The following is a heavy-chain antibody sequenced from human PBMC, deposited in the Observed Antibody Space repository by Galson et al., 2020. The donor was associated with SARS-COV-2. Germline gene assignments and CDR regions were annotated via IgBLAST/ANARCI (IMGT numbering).Heavy chain of an antibody. CDR1: GGSFSGYY. J-gene: IGHJ4*02. CDR3: ARGGGYSYGAIDY. Sequence: LETLSLTCAVYGGSFSGYYWSWIRQPPGKGLEWIGEINHSGSTNYNPSLKSRVTISVDTSKNQFSLKLSSVTAADTAVYYCARGGGYSYGAIDYWGQGTLVTVSS. D-gene: IGHD5-18*01. CDR2: INHSGST. V-gene: IGHV4-34*01.